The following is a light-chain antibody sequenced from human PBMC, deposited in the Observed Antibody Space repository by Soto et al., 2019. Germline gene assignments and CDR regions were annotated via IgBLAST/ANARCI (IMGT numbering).Light chain of an antibody. Sequence: QSVLTQPPSVSGAPGQRVTISCTGSSSNIGAGYDVHWYQQLPGTAPKLLIYSNSNRPSGVPDRFSGSKSGTSASLAITGLQAEDEADYYCQYYDRSLSGLVFGTGTKLTVL. CDR3: QYYDRSLSGLV. V-gene: IGLV1-40*01. J-gene: IGLJ1*01. CDR1: SSNIGAGYD. CDR2: SNS.